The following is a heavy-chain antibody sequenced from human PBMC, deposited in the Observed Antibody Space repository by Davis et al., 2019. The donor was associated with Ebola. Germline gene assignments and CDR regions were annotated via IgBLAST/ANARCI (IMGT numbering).Heavy chain of an antibody. CDR1: GFTFSSYG. CDR2: ISYDGSNK. Sequence: GGSLRLSCAASGFTFSSYGMHWVRQAPGKGLEWVAVISYDGSNKYYADSVKGRFTISRDNSKNTLYLQMNSLRAEDTAVYYPHFWSGRHHYYYYYGMDVWGQGTTVTVSS. CDR3: HFWSGRHHYYYYYGMDV. D-gene: IGHD3-3*02. J-gene: IGHJ6*02. V-gene: IGHV3-30*03.